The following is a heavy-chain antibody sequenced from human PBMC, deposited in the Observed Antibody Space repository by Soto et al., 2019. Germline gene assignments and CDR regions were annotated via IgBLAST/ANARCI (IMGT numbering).Heavy chain of an antibody. D-gene: IGHD6-13*01. J-gene: IGHJ5*02. Sequence: EVQLVESGGGLVQPGGSLRLSCAASGFTFSSYSMNWVRQAPGKGLEWVSYISSSSSTIYYADSVKGRFTISRDNAKNALYLQMNSLRAEEPAVYYCARHPERIAEIGWFDPWGQGTLVTVSS. CDR3: ARHPERIAEIGWFDP. CDR1: GFTFSSYS. V-gene: IGHV3-48*01. CDR2: ISSSSSTI.